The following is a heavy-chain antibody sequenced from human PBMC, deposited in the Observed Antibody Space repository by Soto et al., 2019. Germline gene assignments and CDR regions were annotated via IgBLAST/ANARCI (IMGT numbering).Heavy chain of an antibody. CDR1: GFSLSTSGVG. J-gene: IGHJ4*02. CDR3: AHRPSYCSGGSCYSGFDY. Sequence: QITLKESGPTLVKPTQTLTLTCTFSGFSLSTSGVGVGWIRQPPGKALEWLALIYWDDDKRYSPSLKSRLTIANDTSKNQVVLTMTNMDPVDTATYYCAHRPSYCSGGSCYSGFDYWGQGTLVTVSS. V-gene: IGHV2-5*02. D-gene: IGHD2-15*01. CDR2: IYWDDDK.